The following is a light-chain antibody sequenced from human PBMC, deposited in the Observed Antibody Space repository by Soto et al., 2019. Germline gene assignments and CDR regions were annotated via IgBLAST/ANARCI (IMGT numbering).Light chain of an antibody. J-gene: IGLJ3*02. CDR1: SSDVGSYNL. Sequence: QSALTQPASVSGSPGQSITISCTGTSSDVGSYNLVSWYQQHPGKAPKLMIYEVSKRPSGVSNRFSGSNSGNTASLTISGLQAEDEADYFCCLCAGSSLFGGGTQLTVL. V-gene: IGLV2-23*02. CDR2: EVS. CDR3: CLCAGSSL.